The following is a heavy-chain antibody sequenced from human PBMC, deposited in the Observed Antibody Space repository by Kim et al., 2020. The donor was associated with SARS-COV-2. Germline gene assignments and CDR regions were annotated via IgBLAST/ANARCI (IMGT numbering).Heavy chain of an antibody. CDR3: ARLDTAYYYYGMDV. D-gene: IGHD5-18*01. V-gene: IGHV3-21*01. CDR1: GFTFSSYS. Sequence: GGSLRLSCAASGFTFSSYSMNWVRQAPGKGLEWVSSISSSSSYIYYADSVKGRFTISRDNAKNSLYLQMNSLRAEDTAVYYCARLDTAYYYYGMDVWGQGTTVTVSS. J-gene: IGHJ6*02. CDR2: ISSSSSYI.